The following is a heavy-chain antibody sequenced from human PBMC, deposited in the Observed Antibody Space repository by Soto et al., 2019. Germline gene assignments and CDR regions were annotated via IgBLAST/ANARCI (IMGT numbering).Heavy chain of an antibody. CDR1: GFTFSSYG. CDR3: AREFVVVTATTYYYYGMDV. CDR2: IWYDGSNK. J-gene: IGHJ6*02. D-gene: IGHD2-21*02. Sequence: QVQLVESGGGVVQPGRSLRLSCAASGFTFSSYGMHWVRQAPGKGLEWVAVIWYDGSNKYYADSVKGRFTISRDNSKNPLYLQMNSLRAEDTAVYYCAREFVVVTATTYYYYGMDVWGQGTTVTVSS. V-gene: IGHV3-33*01.